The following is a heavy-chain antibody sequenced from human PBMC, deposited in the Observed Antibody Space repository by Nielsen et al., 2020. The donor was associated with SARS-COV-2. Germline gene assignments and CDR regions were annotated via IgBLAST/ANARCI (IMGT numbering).Heavy chain of an antibody. J-gene: IGHJ4*02. V-gene: IGHV1-18*01. D-gene: IGHD2-8*01. CDR1: GYTFTSYG. CDR2: ISAYNGNT. Sequence: ASVKVSCKASGYTFTSYGISWVRQAPGQGLEWMGWISAYNGNTNYAQKLQGRVTMTTDTSTSTAYMELRSLRSDDTAVYYCATEGSGYCTNGVCLNSWGQVTLVTVSS. CDR3: ATEGSGYCTNGVCLNS.